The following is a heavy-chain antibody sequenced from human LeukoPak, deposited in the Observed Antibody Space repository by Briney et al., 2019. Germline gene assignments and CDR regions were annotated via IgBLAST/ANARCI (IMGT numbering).Heavy chain of an antibody. CDR1: GFTFSSYS. CDR2: ISSSSSYI. V-gene: IGHV3-21*01. CDR3: VRDLVVPAAIALCGFDP. Sequence: GGSLRLSCAASGFTFSSYSMNWVRQAPGKGLEWVSSISSSSSYIYYADSVKGRFTISRDNAKNSLYLQMNSLRAEDTAVYYCVRDLVVPAAIALCGFDPWGQGTLVTVSS. D-gene: IGHD2-2*01. J-gene: IGHJ5*02.